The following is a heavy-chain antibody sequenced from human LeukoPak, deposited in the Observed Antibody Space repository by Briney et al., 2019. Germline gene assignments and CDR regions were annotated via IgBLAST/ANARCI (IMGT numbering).Heavy chain of an antibody. J-gene: IGHJ4*01. Sequence: GGSLRLSCAVSGFTFSSYGMHWVRQAPGKGLEWVAVIWYDGSNKYYSDSVKGGFTISRDSSKYTLDLQMNSLRAEDTAVYYCVRVGYSNYGIDCWGQRRLVSVSS. CDR3: VRVGYSNYGIDC. CDR1: GFTFSSYG. V-gene: IGHV3-33*08. D-gene: IGHD4-11*01. CDR2: IWYDGSNK.